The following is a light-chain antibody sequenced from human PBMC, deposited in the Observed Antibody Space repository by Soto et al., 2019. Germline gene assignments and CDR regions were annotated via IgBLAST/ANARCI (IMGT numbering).Light chain of an antibody. V-gene: IGKV3-15*01. CDR1: QSVSSD. Sequence: IGMAHSPSTLSVSPGETTTLSCRASQSVSSDLAWYHQKPGQAPRLLIYGAFTRATGIPARFSGSGSGTEFTLTINSLQSEELAVYDGQQYNNWPRTFGQGTKVDI. J-gene: IGKJ1*01. CDR3: QQYNNWPRT. CDR2: GAF.